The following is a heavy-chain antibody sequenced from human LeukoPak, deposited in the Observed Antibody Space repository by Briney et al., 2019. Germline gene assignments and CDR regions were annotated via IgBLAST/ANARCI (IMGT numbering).Heavy chain of an antibody. Sequence: GGSLRLSCAASGFTFSYYTMSWVRQAPGKGLEWVPSISSTGSSIYYAGSVKGRFTISRDNAKNSLYLQMSSLRVEDTAVYYCARDDVAWNDVHWFDPWGQGTLVTVSS. CDR3: ARDDVAWNDVHWFDP. V-gene: IGHV3-21*01. J-gene: IGHJ5*02. CDR1: GFTFSYYT. D-gene: IGHD1-1*01. CDR2: ISSTGSSI.